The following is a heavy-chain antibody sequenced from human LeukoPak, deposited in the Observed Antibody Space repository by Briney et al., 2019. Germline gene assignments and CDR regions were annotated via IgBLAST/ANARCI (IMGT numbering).Heavy chain of an antibody. Sequence: SETLSLTCTVSGGSISSYYWSWIRRPPGKGLEWIGYIYYSGSTNYNPSLKSRVTISVDTSKNQFSLKLSSVTAADTAVYYCARDNFWSGYIDYWGQGTLVTVSS. CDR1: GGSISSYY. J-gene: IGHJ4*02. V-gene: IGHV4-59*01. CDR3: ARDNFWSGYIDY. CDR2: IYYSGST. D-gene: IGHD3-3*01.